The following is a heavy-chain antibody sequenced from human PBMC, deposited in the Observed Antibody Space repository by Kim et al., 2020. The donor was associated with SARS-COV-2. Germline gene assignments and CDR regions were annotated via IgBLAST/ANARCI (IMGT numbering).Heavy chain of an antibody. CDR3: ARDTGRITMVRGVRLFDY. V-gene: IGHV1-2*02. Sequence: ASVKVSCKASGYTFTGYYMHWVRQAPGQGLEWMGWINPNSGGTNYAQKFQGRVTMTRDTSISTAYMELSRLRSDDTAVYYCARDTGRITMVRGVRLFDYWGQGTLVTVSS. CDR1: GYTFTGYY. D-gene: IGHD3-10*01. J-gene: IGHJ4*02. CDR2: INPNSGGT.